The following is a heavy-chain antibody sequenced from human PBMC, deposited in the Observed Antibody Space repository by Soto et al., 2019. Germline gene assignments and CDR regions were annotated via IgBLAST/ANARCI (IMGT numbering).Heavy chain of an antibody. CDR1: GFTFDDYA. Sequence: EVQLVESGGGLIQPGGSLRLSCAASGFTFDDYAMHWVRQAPGKGLEWVSGISWNSGSIGYADSVKGRFTISRDNAKNSLYLQMNSLRAEDTALYYCAKDIGEMATIKNAFDIWGQGTMVTVSS. J-gene: IGHJ3*02. D-gene: IGHD5-12*01. CDR3: AKDIGEMATIKNAFDI. V-gene: IGHV3-9*01. CDR2: ISWNSGSI.